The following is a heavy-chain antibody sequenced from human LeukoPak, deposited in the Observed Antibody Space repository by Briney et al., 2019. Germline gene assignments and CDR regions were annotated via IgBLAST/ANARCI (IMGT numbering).Heavy chain of an antibody. CDR3: ARDSGNKNRNYDFWPGWFDP. J-gene: IGHJ5*02. Sequence: NPGGSLRLSCAASGFTFSSYAMSWVRQAPGKGLEWVSSISSSSSYIYYADSVKGRFTISRDNAKNSLYLQMNSLRAEDTAVYYCARDSGNKNRNYDFWPGWFDPWGQGTLVTVSS. D-gene: IGHD3-3*01. V-gene: IGHV3-21*01. CDR1: GFTFSSYA. CDR2: ISSSSSYI.